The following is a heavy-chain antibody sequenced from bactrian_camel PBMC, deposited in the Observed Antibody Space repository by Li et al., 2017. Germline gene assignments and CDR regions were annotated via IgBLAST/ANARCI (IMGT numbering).Heavy chain of an antibody. D-gene: IGHD6*01. CDR2: IDSVGRT. J-gene: IGHJ4*01. Sequence: HVQLVESGGDSVQAGGSLRLSCVTATYSGHCMAWFRQAPGKGREGVAFIDSVGRTSYVDSVKGRFTISKDNAKNALYLQMDSLKPEDTAVYHCAASWDDVGIWCGLSSLRYTYWGQGTQVTVS. CDR1: TYSGHC. V-gene: IGHV3S26*01. CDR3: AASWDDVGIWCGLSSLRYTY.